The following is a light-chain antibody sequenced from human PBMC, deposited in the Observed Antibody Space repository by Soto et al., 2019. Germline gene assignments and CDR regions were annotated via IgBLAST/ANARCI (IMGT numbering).Light chain of an antibody. V-gene: IGKV3-15*01. CDR2: GAS. CDR1: QSVSSN. J-gene: IGKJ4*01. Sequence: EIVMTQSPATLSVSPGEGATLSCRASQSVSSNLAWYQQKPGQAPRLLIFGASTRATVIPARFSGSGSGAEFSLTISALQSEDFAIYYCQQYSNWPLTFGGGTKVGIK. CDR3: QQYSNWPLT.